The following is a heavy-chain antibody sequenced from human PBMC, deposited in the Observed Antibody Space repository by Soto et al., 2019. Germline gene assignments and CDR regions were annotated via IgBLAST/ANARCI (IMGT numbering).Heavy chain of an antibody. D-gene: IGHD1-26*01. CDR1: GASISDFY. CDR2: IYTRGST. CDR3: ARGGTYYLDS. V-gene: IGHV4-4*07. Sequence: PSETLSLTCPVSGASISDFYWSWIRQSAGNRLEWIGRIYTRGSTDYHPSLKSRATISIDTSKNQVSLRLTSVTAADPAVYYCARGGTYYLDSWGQGTRVTVSS. J-gene: IGHJ4*02.